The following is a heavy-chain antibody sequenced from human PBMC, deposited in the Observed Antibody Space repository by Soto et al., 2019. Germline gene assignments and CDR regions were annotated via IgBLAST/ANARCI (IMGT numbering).Heavy chain of an antibody. V-gene: IGHV3-33*01. D-gene: IGHD1-26*01. CDR2: IWYDGSNK. J-gene: IGHJ3*02. CDR3: ARDQYSGSYWVNYAFDN. CDR1: GFTFSSYG. Sequence: PGGSLRLSCAAAGFTFSSYGMHWVRQAPGKGLEWVAVIWYDGSNKYYADSVKGRFTISRDNSKNTLYLQMNSLRAEDTAVYYCARDQYSGSYWVNYAFDNWGQGTMVTV.